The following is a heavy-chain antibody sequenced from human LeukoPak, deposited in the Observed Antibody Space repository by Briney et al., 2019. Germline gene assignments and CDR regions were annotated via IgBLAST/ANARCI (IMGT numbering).Heavy chain of an antibody. J-gene: IGHJ6*02. CDR3: ARWYDSSGSYYYYGMDV. CDR1: GYTFTSYA. V-gene: IGHV1-8*02. D-gene: IGHD3-22*01. Sequence: GASVKVSCKASGYTFTSYAMHWVRQAPGQRLEWMGWMNPNSGNTGYAQKFQGRVTMTRNTSISTAYMELSSLRSEDTAVYYCARWYDSSGSYYYYGMDVWGQGTTVTVSS. CDR2: MNPNSGNT.